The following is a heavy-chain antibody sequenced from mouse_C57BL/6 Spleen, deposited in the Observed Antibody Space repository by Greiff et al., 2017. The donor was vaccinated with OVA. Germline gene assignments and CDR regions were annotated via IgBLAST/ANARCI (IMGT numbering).Heavy chain of an antibody. D-gene: IGHD2-3*01. CDR1: GFSLTSYG. CDR2: IWGDGST. J-gene: IGHJ3*01. CDR3: AKVEIYDGYLWVAY. V-gene: IGHV2-3*01. Sequence: VHLVESGPGLVAPSQSLSITCTVSGFSLTSYGVSWVRQPPGKGLEWLGVIWGDGSTNYHSALISRLSISKDNSKSQVFLKLNSLQTDDTATYYCAKVEIYDGYLWVAYWGQGTLVTVSA.